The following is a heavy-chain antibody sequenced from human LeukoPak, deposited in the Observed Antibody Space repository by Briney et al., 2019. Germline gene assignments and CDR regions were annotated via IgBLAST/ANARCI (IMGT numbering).Heavy chain of an antibody. D-gene: IGHD3-10*01. Sequence: SETLSLTFSIHGGSFSGYYWSWIRQPPGKGLEWIGEINHSGSTNYNPSLKSRVTISVDTSKNQFSLKLSSVTAAETAVYYCARGSKRYGSWSYYRRPITTTFDYWGQGTLVTVSS. CDR1: GGSFSGYY. V-gene: IGHV4-34*01. CDR3: ARGSKRYGSWSYYRRPITTTFDY. J-gene: IGHJ4*02. CDR2: INHSGST.